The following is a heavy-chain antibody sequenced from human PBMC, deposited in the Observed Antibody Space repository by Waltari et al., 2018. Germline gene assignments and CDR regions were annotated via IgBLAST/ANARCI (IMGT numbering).Heavy chain of an antibody. D-gene: IGHD3-10*01. CDR2: IGWKSGAI. Sequence: EVQLVASGGGLVQPGRSLRVSCVGSGFTFDDYAMYWVRQRPGKGLEWVSGIGWKSGAIGYADSVRGRFSTYRDNAKKSLYLQMGRLRPEDTALYYCVKGGWGFGAFYEQHWGQGIQVTVSS. CDR3: VKGGWGFGAFYEQH. CDR1: GFTFDDYA. J-gene: IGHJ4*02. V-gene: IGHV3-9*01.